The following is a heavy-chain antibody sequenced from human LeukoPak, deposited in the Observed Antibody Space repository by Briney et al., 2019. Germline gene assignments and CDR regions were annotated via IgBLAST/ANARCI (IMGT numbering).Heavy chain of an antibody. CDR1: GFTFSSYA. D-gene: IGHD3-16*01. J-gene: IGHJ5*02. Sequence: GGSLRLSCAASGFTFSSYAMHWVRQAPGKGLEWVANIKQDGSEKNYVDSVKGRFTIFRDNARNSLYLQMNSLRAEDTAVYYCASHSYGYNHWGQGTLVIVSS. CDR3: ASHSYGYNH. V-gene: IGHV3-7*01. CDR2: IKQDGSEK.